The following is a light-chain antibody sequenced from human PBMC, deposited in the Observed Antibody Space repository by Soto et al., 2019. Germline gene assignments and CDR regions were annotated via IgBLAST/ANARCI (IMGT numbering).Light chain of an antibody. J-gene: IGKJ1*01. CDR1: QSVSNNY. Sequence: VLTQSPATLSLSPGERATLSCRASQSVSNNYLAWYQQRPGQAPRLLIYGASNRATGIPDRFSGSGSGTDFTLTISSLQPDDFATYYCQQYNGYSRTFGQGTKVDIK. CDR3: QQYNGYSRT. CDR2: GAS. V-gene: IGKV3-20*01.